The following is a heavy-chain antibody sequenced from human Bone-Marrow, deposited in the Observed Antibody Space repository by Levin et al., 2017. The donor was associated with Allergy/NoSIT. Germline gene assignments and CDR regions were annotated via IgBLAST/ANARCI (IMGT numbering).Heavy chain of an antibody. CDR1: GYTFTSFA. J-gene: IGHJ4*02. Sequence: PVASVKVSCEASGYTFTSFAISWVRQAPGQGLEGMGWISAYDDDTNYAQNFQDRVTMTTDTSTNTAYMELRSLRSDDTAVYYCARGAYCGGDCYSPDYWGQGTLVTVSS. CDR3: ARGAYCGGDCYSPDY. D-gene: IGHD2-21*02. CDR2: ISAYDDDT. V-gene: IGHV1-18*01.